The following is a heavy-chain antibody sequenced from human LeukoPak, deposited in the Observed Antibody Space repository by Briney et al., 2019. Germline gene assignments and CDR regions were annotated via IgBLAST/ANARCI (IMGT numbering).Heavy chain of an antibody. CDR2: INPNSSDT. J-gene: IGHJ4*02. D-gene: IGHD4-17*01. Sequence: ASVKVSCKASGYTFTAFYIHWVRQAPGQGLEWMGWINPNSSDTNYAQKFQGTVTMTRDKSISTAYMELSRMRSDDTAVYYCAREFNYGDLRDFWGQGTLVSVSS. CDR1: GYTFTAFY. V-gene: IGHV1-2*02. CDR3: AREFNYGDLRDF.